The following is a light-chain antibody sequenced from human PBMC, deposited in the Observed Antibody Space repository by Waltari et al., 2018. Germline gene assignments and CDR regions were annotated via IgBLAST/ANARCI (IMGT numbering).Light chain of an antibody. V-gene: IGKV1-8*01. CDR1: QTISSY. Sequence: AIRITQSPSSLSASTGDSVTITCRASQTISSYLAWYQQKPGKAPKLLIYGASTLESGFPSRFSGSQSGTDFTLTISCLQSEDFAVYYCQQYNTYPLTFGGGTKVEI. CDR3: QQYNTYPLT. CDR2: GAS. J-gene: IGKJ4*01.